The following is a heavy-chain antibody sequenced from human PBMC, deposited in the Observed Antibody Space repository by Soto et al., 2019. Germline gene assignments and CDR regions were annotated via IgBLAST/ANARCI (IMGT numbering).Heavy chain of an antibody. CDR3: VREQYDFRSGYYYYAMEV. V-gene: IGHV4-61*01. J-gene: IGHJ6*04. D-gene: IGHD3-3*01. CDR2: IYYTGST. Sequence: SETLSHTCTVSWGSVSSEINYWSCIRQAAGKGLEWSGYIYYTGSTNYNPSLKGRVTMSVDTSRDQVSLRLRSLHRPDTAVYYCVREQYDFRSGYYYYAMEVWGKGSKVT. CDR1: WGSVSSEINY.